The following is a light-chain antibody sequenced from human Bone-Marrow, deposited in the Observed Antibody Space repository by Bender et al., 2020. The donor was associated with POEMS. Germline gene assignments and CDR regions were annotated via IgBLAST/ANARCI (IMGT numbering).Light chain of an antibody. CDR3: CSFTSIHTYV. CDR2: EVS. J-gene: IGLJ1*01. Sequence: QSALTQPASVSGSLGQSISISCTGSSSDIGTYPLVSWYQHDPGKAPKLMIFEVSNRPSGVSDRFSGSKSGNTASLTISGLQAEDEADYYCCSFTSIHTYVFGTGTEVTVL. V-gene: IGLV2-14*02. CDR1: SSDIGTYPL.